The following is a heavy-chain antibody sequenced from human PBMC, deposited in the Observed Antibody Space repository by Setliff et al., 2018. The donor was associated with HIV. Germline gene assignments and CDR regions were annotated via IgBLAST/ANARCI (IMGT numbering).Heavy chain of an antibody. CDR3: AKNLYRSPWSPLDY. V-gene: IGHV3-30-3*02. D-gene: IGHD6-19*01. CDR2: ISYDGSNK. J-gene: IGHJ4*02. CDR1: GFTFSSYA. Sequence: GGSLRLSCAASGFTFSSYAMYWVRQAPGKGLEWVAVISYDGSNKYYADSVKGRFTISRDNSKNTLYLQMNSLRAEDTAVYYCAKNLYRSPWSPLDYWGQGTQVTVSS.